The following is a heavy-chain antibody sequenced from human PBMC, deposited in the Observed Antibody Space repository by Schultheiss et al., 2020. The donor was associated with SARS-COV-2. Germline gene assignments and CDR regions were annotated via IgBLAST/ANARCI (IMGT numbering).Heavy chain of an antibody. V-gene: IGHV1-46*01. CDR2: INPSGGST. CDR1: GYTFTSYY. Sequence: ASVKVSCKASGYTFTSYYMHWVRQAPGQGLEWMGIINPSGGSTSYAQKFQGRVTMTRDTSTSTVYMELSSLRSDDTAVYYCARGIAAAGGVWYYYYGMDVWGQGTTVTVSS. CDR3: ARGIAAAGGVWYYYYGMDV. D-gene: IGHD6-13*01. J-gene: IGHJ6*02.